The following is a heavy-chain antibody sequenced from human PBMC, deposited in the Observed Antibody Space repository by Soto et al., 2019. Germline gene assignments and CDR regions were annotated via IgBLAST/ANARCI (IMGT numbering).Heavy chain of an antibody. Sequence: SETLSLTCTVSGGSVSCGRYHWSWIRQPPGKGLEWIGYIYYSGLTNYSPSLKSRAAISIDTSMTQFSLSLSSVTAADTAVYYCVRTPTTPRRFDSWGQGTLVTVSS. V-gene: IGHV4-61*01. CDR3: VRTPTTPRRFDS. J-gene: IGHJ5*01. CDR1: GGSVSCGRYH. CDR2: IYYSGLT. D-gene: IGHD1-1*01.